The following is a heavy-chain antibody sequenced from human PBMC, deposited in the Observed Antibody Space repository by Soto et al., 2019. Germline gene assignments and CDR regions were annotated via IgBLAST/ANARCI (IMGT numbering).Heavy chain of an antibody. CDR3: ARDLIVVVPAATDYYYYGMDV. Sequence: PGGSLRLSCAASGFTFSSYSMNWVRQAPGKGLEWVSSISSSSYIYYADSVKGRFTISRDNAKNSLYLQMNSLRAEDTAVYYCARDLIVVVPAATDYYYYGMDVWGQGTTVTVSS. CDR1: GFTFSSYS. D-gene: IGHD2-2*01. V-gene: IGHV3-21*01. J-gene: IGHJ6*02. CDR2: ISSSSYI.